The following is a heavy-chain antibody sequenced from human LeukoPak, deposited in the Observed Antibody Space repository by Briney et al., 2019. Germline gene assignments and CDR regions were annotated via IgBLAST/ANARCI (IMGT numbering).Heavy chain of an antibody. D-gene: IGHD2-8*01. Sequence: PGGSLRLSCAASGFIVSSNYMSWVRQAPGRGLEWVSATYSGDNTFYADSVKGRFTISRDNSKNTLYLQMNSLRADDTAVYYCAGKYCSNGVCPDYWGQGTLVTVSS. CDR3: AGKYCSNGVCPDY. V-gene: IGHV3-66*01. CDR1: GFIVSSNY. CDR2: TYSGDNT. J-gene: IGHJ4*02.